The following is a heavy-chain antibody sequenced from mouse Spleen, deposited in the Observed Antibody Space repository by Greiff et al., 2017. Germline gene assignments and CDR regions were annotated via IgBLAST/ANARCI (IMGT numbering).Heavy chain of an antibody. J-gene: IGHJ4*01. V-gene: IGHV1S22*01. D-gene: IGHD1-1*01. Sequence: LQQPGSELVRPGASVKLSCKASGYTFTSYWMHWVKPRPGQGLEWIGNIYPGSGSTNYDEKFKSKATLTVDTSSSTAYMQLSSLTSEDSAVYYCTNSGSSYEGYYYAMDYWGQGTSVTVSS. CDR1: GYTFTSYW. CDR2: IYPGSGST. CDR3: TNSGSSYEGYYYAMDY.